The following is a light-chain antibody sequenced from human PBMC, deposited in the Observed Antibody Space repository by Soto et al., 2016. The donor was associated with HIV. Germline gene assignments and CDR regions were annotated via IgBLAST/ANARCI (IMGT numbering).Light chain of an antibody. CDR1: QSISNY. CDR3: QQSYSTWT. Sequence: DIQMTQSPSSLSASVGDRVTITCRASQSISNYLNWYQQKPGRAPKVLIYAASSLQSGVPSRFSGSGSGTDFTLTIRSLQPEDFATYYCQQSYSTWTFGQGTKVEIK. J-gene: IGKJ1*01. V-gene: IGKV1-39*01. CDR2: AAS.